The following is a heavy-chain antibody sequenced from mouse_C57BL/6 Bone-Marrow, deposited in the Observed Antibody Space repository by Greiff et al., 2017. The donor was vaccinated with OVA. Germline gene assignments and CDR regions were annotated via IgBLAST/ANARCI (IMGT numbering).Heavy chain of an antibody. CDR1: GYTFTDYD. CDR2: IDPETGGT. D-gene: IGHD2-5*01. V-gene: IGHV1-15*01. CDR3: TRGYSNYYAMDY. J-gene: IGHJ4*01. Sequence: VQLQQSGAELVRPGASVTLFCKASGYTFTDYDMHWVKQTPVHGLEWIGAIDPETGGTAYNQKFKGKATLTADKSSSTAYMELSSLTSEDSAVYYGTRGYSNYYAMDYWGQGTSVTVSS.